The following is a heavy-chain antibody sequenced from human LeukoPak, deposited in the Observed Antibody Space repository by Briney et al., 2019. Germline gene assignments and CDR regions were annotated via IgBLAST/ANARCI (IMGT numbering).Heavy chain of an antibody. V-gene: IGHV1-24*01. D-gene: IGHD3-10*01. CDR1: GYTLTELS. J-gene: IGHJ4*02. CDR2: FDPEDGET. Sequence: ASVKVSCKVSGYTLTELSMHWVRQAPGKGLEWMGGFDPEDGETIYAQKFQGRVTMTEDTSTDTAYMELSSLRSEDTAVYYCARGLRFGESPLYFDYWGQGTLVTVSS. CDR3: ARGLRFGESPLYFDY.